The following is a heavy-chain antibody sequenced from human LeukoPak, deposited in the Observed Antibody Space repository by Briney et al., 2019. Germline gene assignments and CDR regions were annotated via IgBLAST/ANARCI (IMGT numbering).Heavy chain of an antibody. D-gene: IGHD6-13*01. CDR2: ISGSGSTI. CDR3: ARVQPQQLVPYYYYYMDV. V-gene: IGHV3-48*03. Sequence: GGSLRLSCAASGFTFSSYEMNWVRQAPGKGLEWISYISGSGSTIYYADSVKGRFTISRDNARSSLYLQVNSLRAEDTAVYYCARVQPQQLVPYYYYYMDVWGKGTTVTVSS. J-gene: IGHJ6*03. CDR1: GFTFSSYE.